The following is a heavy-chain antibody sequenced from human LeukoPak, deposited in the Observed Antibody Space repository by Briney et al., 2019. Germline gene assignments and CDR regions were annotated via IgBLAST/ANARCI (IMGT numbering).Heavy chain of an antibody. V-gene: IGHV3-48*03. Sequence: GGSLILSCAASGLTFSSYEMNWVRQAPGKGLEWVSYISSSGNTIYYADSVKGRFTISRDNAKNSLYLQMNSLRAEDTAVYYCARVPGSSGWNYYFDYWGQGTLVTVSS. CDR1: GLTFSSYE. CDR3: ARVPGSSGWNYYFDY. J-gene: IGHJ4*02. CDR2: ISSSGNTI. D-gene: IGHD6-19*01.